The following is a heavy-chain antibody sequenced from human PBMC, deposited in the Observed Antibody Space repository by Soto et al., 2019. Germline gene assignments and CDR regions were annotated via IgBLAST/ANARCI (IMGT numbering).Heavy chain of an antibody. V-gene: IGHV3-15*01. Sequence: PGGFLRLSCAASGFTFDNAWMSWVRQVLGKGLEWVGRIKRKTDVVTIDYAAPVRGRFTISIDDSKSTLYLQMNSLKTVDTVVYYCTATVLDSSFDYWGQGTLVTVSS. CDR1: GFTFDNAW. J-gene: IGHJ4*02. CDR2: IKRKTDVVTI. D-gene: IGHD1-1*01. CDR3: TATVLDSSFDY.